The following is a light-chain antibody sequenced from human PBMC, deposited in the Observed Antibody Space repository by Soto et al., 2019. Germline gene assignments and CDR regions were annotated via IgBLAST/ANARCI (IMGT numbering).Light chain of an antibody. Sequence: EIVLTQSPAILSLSPGERATLSCRASQSVSSYLAWYQQKPGQAPRLLIYEAFRRATDIPARFSGSGSGTDFTLTISSLEPEDFALYYCQQRGTWPPARTFGQGTRVE. CDR3: QQRGTWPPART. CDR1: QSVSSY. J-gene: IGKJ1*01. CDR2: EAF. V-gene: IGKV3-11*01.